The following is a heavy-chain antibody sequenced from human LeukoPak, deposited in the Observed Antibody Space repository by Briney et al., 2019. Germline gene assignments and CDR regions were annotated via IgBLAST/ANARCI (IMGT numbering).Heavy chain of an antibody. Sequence: ASVKVSCKASGYSFTGYFIHWVRQAPGQGLEWMGRIDPNNGGTSYAQKFQGRVTVTRDTSITTAHMEITSLRSDDTAVYCASAVMYRYYYYYGLDVWGQGTTVTVSS. J-gene: IGHJ6*02. CDR3: SAVMYRYYYYYGLDV. CDR2: IDPNNGGT. CDR1: GYSFTGYF. D-gene: IGHD1-1*01. V-gene: IGHV1-2*06.